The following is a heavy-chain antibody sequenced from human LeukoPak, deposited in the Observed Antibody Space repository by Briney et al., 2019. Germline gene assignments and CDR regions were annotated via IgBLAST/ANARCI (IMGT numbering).Heavy chain of an antibody. CDR2: INSDGSST. CDR1: GFTFSSYW. Sequence: GGSLRLSCAASGFTFSSYWMHWVRQAPGKGLVWVSRINSDGSSTSYADSVKGRFTISRDNAKNTLYLQMNSLRAEDTAVYYSASWGSCRPNWFDPWGQGTLVTVSS. V-gene: IGHV3-74*01. J-gene: IGHJ5*02. D-gene: IGHD3-16*02. CDR3: ASWGSCRPNWFDP.